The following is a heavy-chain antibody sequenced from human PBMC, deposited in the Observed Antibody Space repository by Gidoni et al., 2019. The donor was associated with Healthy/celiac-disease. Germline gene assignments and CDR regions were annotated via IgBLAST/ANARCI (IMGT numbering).Heavy chain of an antibody. CDR2: INAGNGNT. D-gene: IGHD1-26*01. V-gene: IGHV1-3*01. CDR3: ARDSSDSGSYYVQDY. Sequence: QVQLVQSGAEVKKPGASVKVSCKACGYTSTSYAMHWVRQAPGQRLEWMGWINAGNGNTKYSQKFQGRVTITRDTSASTAYMELSSLRSEDTAVYYCARDSSDSGSYYVQDYWGQGTLVTVSS. CDR1: GYTSTSYA. J-gene: IGHJ4*02.